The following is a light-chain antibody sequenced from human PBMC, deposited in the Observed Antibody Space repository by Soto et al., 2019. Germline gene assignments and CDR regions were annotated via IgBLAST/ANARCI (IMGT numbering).Light chain of an antibody. CDR2: EVS. CDR1: SRDVGGYNY. V-gene: IGLV2-14*01. CDR3: SSFTSSGTRV. J-gene: IGLJ1*01. Sequence: QSAPTQPASVSGSPGQSITISCTGTSRDVGGYNYVSWYQQHPGKAPKVMIYEVSNRPSGVSDRFSGSKSGNTASLTISGLQVEDEADYYCSSFTSSGTRVFGTGTKVTVL.